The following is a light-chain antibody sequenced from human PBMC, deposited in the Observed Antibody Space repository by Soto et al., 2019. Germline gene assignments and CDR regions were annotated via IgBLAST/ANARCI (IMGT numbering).Light chain of an antibody. CDR2: DAS. CDR3: QQYNDYWT. Sequence: DIQMTQSPSTLSASVGDRVVIASRARQSITTWLAWYQQKPGKAPKLLIYDASSLESGVPSRFSGSGSGTEFTLAISSLQPDDFATYYCQQYNDYWTFGQGTKV. V-gene: IGKV1-5*01. CDR1: QSITTW. J-gene: IGKJ1*01.